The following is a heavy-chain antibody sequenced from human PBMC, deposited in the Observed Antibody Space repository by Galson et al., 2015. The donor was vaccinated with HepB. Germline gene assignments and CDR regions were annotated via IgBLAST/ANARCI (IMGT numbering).Heavy chain of an antibody. CDR1: GGTFSSYA. V-gene: IGHV1-69*13. Sequence: SVKVSCKASGGTFSSYAISWVRQAPGQGLEWMGGIIPIFGTANYAQKFQGRVTITADESTSTAYMELSSLRSEDTAVYYCARDREKDIVVVPAAIGAPLDYYYYYGMDVWGQGTTVTVSS. CDR3: ARDREKDIVVVPAAIGAPLDYYYYYGMDV. J-gene: IGHJ6*02. D-gene: IGHD2-2*01. CDR2: IIPIFGTA.